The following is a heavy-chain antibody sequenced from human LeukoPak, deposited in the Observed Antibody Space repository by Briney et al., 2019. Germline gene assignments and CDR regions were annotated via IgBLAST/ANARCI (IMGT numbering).Heavy chain of an antibody. V-gene: IGHV4-34*01. Sequence: PSETLSLTCAVYGGSFSGYYWSWIRQPPGKGLEWIGEINHSGSTNYNPSLKSRVTISVDTSKNQFSLKLSSVTAADTAVYYCARGQQRHKNWFDPWGQGTLVTVSS. J-gene: IGHJ5*02. CDR3: ARGQQRHKNWFDP. D-gene: IGHD2-2*01. CDR1: GGSFSGYY. CDR2: INHSGST.